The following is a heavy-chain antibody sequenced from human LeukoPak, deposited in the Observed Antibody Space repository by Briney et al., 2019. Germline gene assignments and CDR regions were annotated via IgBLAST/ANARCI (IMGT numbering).Heavy chain of an antibody. Sequence: ASPKVFYKASGYTLSSYGVSCTHTSPGQGLEWMGWISVYNGNTNYAQKLQDRVTMTIDTSTSTAYMELRSLTYDDTAVYYCGRGTYYDYWGQGTLVTVSS. D-gene: IGHD1-26*01. CDR2: ISVYNGNT. J-gene: IGHJ4*02. V-gene: IGHV1-18*04. CDR3: GRGTYYDY. CDR1: GYTLSSYG.